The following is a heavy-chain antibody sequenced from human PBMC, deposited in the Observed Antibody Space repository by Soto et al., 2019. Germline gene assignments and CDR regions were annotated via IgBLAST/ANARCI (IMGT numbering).Heavy chain of an antibody. J-gene: IGHJ6*02. Sequence: PSETLSLTCLVSGFPISSTYSWGWIRQPPGKGLEWIGSISHSGTTSYSPSLTSRVSISVDTSKNQVSLKLTSVTAAGTAVYFCARVTMVIRDSDHFGVDVWGHGTTVTVSS. V-gene: IGHV4-38-2*02. CDR1: GFPISSTYS. CDR2: ISHSGTT. D-gene: IGHD4-17*01. CDR3: ARVTMVIRDSDHFGVDV.